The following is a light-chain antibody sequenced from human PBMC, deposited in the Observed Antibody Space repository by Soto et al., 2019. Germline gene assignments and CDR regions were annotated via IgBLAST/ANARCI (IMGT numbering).Light chain of an antibody. CDR1: SSDVGGYNY. CDR2: DVS. Sequence: QSVLTKPRSVYGSPGQSVTISYNGTSSDVGGYNYVSWYQQHPGKAPKLMIYDVSKRPSGVPDRFSGSKSGNTASLTISGLQAEDEADYYCCSYAGSYFYVFGTGTKVTVL. J-gene: IGLJ1*01. V-gene: IGLV2-11*01. CDR3: CSYAGSYFYV.